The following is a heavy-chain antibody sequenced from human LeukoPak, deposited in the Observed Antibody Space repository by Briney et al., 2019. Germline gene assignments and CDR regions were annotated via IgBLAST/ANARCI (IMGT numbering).Heavy chain of an antibody. V-gene: IGHV4-4*07. D-gene: IGHD3-22*01. Sequence: SETLSLTCSASGGSIFSYYWSWIRQPAGKGLEWIGRIYTSGGTSYNPSLASRVTMSLDTSQKQFSPKLTSLTAADTAVYYCAREARDHNDGSGYYNDYWGQGTLVTVSS. CDR2: IYTSGGT. CDR1: GGSIFSYY. J-gene: IGHJ4*02. CDR3: AREARDHNDGSGYYNDY.